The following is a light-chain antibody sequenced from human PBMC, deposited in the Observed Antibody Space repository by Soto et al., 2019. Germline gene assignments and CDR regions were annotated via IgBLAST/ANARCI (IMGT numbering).Light chain of an antibody. V-gene: IGKV1-5*03. CDR2: KAS. CDR3: QQYNNYLWT. J-gene: IGKJ1*01. Sequence: DIQMTQSPSTLSASIGDRVTITCRASQSINSWLAWYQKKPGKAPNLLIYKASTLETAVPSRFSGSGSGTEFTLTISSLQPDDFATYYCQQYNNYLWTFGQGTKVDNK. CDR1: QSINSW.